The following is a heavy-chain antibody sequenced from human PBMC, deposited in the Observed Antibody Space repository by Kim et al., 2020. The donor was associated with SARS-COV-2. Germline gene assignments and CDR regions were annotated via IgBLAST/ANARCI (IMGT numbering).Heavy chain of an antibody. J-gene: IGHJ6*02. CDR1: GGTFSSYA. V-gene: IGHV1-69*13. CDR3: ARVTQVLRYFDWLFSYGMDV. CDR2: IIPIFGTA. D-gene: IGHD3-9*01. Sequence: SVKVSCKASGGTFSSYAISWVRQAPGQGLEWMGGIIPIFGTANYAQKFQGRVTITADESTSTAYMELSSLRSEDTAVYYCARVTQVLRYFDWLFSYGMDVWGQGTTVTVSS.